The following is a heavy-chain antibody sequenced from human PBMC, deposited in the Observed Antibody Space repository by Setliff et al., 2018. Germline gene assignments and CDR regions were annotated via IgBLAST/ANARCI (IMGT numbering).Heavy chain of an antibody. CDR3: ARGGPTLTISRVLVVSSFDP. Sequence: LTCTVSGDSISSGYYYWTWIRQSAGKGLEWIGHFYTSGNTNYNPSLKSRVTISVDTSKNQFSLKLSSVTAADTATYYCARGGPTLTISRVLVVSSFDPWGQGSRVTVSS. D-gene: IGHD3-3*01. CDR1: GDSISSGYYY. CDR2: FYTSGNT. J-gene: IGHJ5*02. V-gene: IGHV4-61*09.